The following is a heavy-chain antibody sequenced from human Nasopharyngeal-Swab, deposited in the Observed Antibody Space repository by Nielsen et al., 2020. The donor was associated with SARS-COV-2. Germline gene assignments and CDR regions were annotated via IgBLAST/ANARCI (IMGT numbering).Heavy chain of an antibody. Sequence: GESLKLSCAASGFTFSRYGMHWVRQAPGKGLEWVAFIRYDGSNKYYADSVKGRFTISRDNSKNTLYLQMSSLRAEDTAVYYCAKDGDRDGYGDFCLDYWGQGTLVTVSS. CDR1: GFTFSRYG. J-gene: IGHJ4*02. V-gene: IGHV3-30*02. CDR3: AKDGDRDGYGDFCLDY. CDR2: IRYDGSNK. D-gene: IGHD4-17*01.